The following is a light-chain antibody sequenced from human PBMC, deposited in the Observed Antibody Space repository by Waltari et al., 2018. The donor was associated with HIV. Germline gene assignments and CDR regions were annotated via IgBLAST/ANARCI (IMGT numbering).Light chain of an antibody. CDR1: STNIGSSF. CDR2: KNN. J-gene: IGLJ2*01. CDR3: AAWDDSLRGHVV. Sequence: QSVLTQPPSASATPGQRVTISCSGTSTNIGSSFVFWYQQFPGTAPKLLMYKNNTRFSGFTDRFSGSKSGTSASLAISGLRSEDEAVYYCAAWDDSLRGHVVFGGGTNLTV. V-gene: IGLV1-47*01.